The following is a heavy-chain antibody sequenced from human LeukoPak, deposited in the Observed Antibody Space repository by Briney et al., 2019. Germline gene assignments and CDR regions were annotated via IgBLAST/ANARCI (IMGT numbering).Heavy chain of an antibody. J-gene: IGHJ4*02. CDR2: ISSSSSYI. D-gene: IGHD6-19*01. Sequence: GGSLRLSCAASGFTFSSYSMNWVRQAPGKWLEWVSSISSSSSYIYYADSVKGRFTISRDNAKNSLYLQMNSLRAEDTAGYYCARDQGDSSGWYQGIDYWGQGTLVTVSS. CDR1: GFTFSSYS. V-gene: IGHV3-21*01. CDR3: ARDQGDSSGWYQGIDY.